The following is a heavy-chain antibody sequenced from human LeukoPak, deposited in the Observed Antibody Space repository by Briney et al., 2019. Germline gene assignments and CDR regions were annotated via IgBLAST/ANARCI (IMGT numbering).Heavy chain of an antibody. D-gene: IGHD4-17*01. J-gene: IGHJ6*02. V-gene: IGHV3-53*01. CDR3: ARDDTAVTRPSYYYYYGMDV. CDR2: IYSGGST. Sequence: GGSLRLSCAASGFTVSSNYMSWVRQAPGKGLEWVSVIYSGGSTYYADSVKGRFTISRDNSKNTLYLQMNSLRAEDTAVYHCARDDTAVTRPSYYYYYGMDVWGQGTTVTVSS. CDR1: GFTVSSNY.